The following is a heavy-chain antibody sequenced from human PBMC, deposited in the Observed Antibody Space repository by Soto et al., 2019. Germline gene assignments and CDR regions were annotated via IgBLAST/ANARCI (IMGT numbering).Heavy chain of an antibody. V-gene: IGHV4-30-4*01. CDR2: IYYSRSA. CDR1: GGSFSSGNYH. Sequence: PSETLSLTCTVSGGSFSSGNYHWSWIHQPPGKGLEWIGFIYYSRSAYYNPSLKSRVSISQDTPKNQFSLRLSPLTAADTAIYYCARVVDGYNFPFDYWGQGILVTVSS. D-gene: IGHD5-12*01. J-gene: IGHJ4*02. CDR3: ARVVDGYNFPFDY.